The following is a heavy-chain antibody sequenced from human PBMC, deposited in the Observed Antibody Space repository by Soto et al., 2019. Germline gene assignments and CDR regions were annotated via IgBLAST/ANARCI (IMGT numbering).Heavy chain of an antibody. CDR1: GYTFTSYA. D-gene: IGHD5-12*01. CDR3: ARDLALIVATTALDY. Sequence: ASVKVSCKASGYTFTSYAMHWVRQAPGQRLEWMGWINAGNGNTKYSQKFQGRVTITRDTSASTAYMELSSLRSEDTAVYYCARDLALIVATTALDYWGQGTLVTVSS. V-gene: IGHV1-3*01. J-gene: IGHJ4*02. CDR2: INAGNGNT.